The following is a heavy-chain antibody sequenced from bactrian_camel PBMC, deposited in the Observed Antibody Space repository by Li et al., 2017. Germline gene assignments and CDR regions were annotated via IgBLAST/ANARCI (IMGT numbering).Heavy chain of an antibody. CDR1: EYNIRGDG. CDR2: LDSSGST. Sequence: HVQLVESGGGSVQAGGSLRLTCVASEYNIRGDGHYCMGWFRQAPGKEREGLATLDSSGSTNYADSVKGRFTISKDNAKNTLYLQLDSLEPEDTAMYYCVAK. V-gene: IGHV3S53*01. J-gene: IGHJ7*01.